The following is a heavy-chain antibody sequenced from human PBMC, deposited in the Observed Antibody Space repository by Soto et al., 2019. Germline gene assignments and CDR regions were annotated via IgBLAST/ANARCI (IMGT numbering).Heavy chain of an antibody. J-gene: IGHJ5*02. CDR1: GESISSSSYY. CDR3: AREAAAGTFRFDP. D-gene: IGHD6-13*01. V-gene: IGHV4-39*02. Sequence: LSLTCIVPGESISSSSYYWGWIRQPPGKGLEWIGSIYYSGRTYYNPSFKSRVTISIDTSKNQFSLKLSSVTATDTAVYYCAREAAAGTFRFDPWGQGTLVTVSS. CDR2: IYYSGRT.